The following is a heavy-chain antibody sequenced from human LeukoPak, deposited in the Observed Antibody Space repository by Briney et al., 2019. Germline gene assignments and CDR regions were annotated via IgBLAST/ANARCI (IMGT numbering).Heavy chain of an antibody. CDR2: INHSGST. J-gene: IGHJ1*01. CDR3: ARGHSPVTTKVSYFQH. V-gene: IGHV4-34*01. CDR1: GGSFSGYC. Sequence: KPSETLSLTCAVYGGSFSGYCWSWIRQPPGKGLEWIGEINHSGSTNYNPSLKSRVTILVDTSKNQFSLKLSSVTAADTAVYYCARGHSPVTTKVSYFQHWGQGTLVTVSS. D-gene: IGHD4-17*01.